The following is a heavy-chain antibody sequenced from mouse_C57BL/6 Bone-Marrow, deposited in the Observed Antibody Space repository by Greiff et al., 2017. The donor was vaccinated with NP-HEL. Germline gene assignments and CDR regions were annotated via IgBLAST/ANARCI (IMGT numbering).Heavy chain of an antibody. CDR2: IDPETGGT. D-gene: IGHD1-1*01. J-gene: IGHJ2*01. Sequence: QVQLKQSGAELVRPGASVTLSCKASGYTFTDYEMHWVKQTPVHGLEWIGAIDPETGGTAYNQKFKGKAILTADKSSSTAYMELRSLTSEDSAVYYCTRWDYYGSRRGNYWGQGTTLTVSS. CDR1: GYTFTDYE. V-gene: IGHV1-15*01. CDR3: TRWDYYGSRRGNY.